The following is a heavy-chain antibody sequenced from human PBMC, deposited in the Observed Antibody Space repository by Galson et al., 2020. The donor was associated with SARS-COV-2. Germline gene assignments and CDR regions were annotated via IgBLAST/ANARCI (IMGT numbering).Heavy chain of an antibody. J-gene: IGHJ5*02. CDR1: GGTFSSYA. V-gene: IGHV1-69*13. D-gene: IGHD6-13*01. CDR2: IIPIFGTA. Sequence: SVKVSCKASGGTFSSYAISWVRQAPGQGLEWMGGIIPIFGTANYAQKFQGRVTITADESTSTAYMELSSLRSEDTAVYYCARAGYSSSLPTPSRYNWFDPWGQGTLVTVSS. CDR3: ARAGYSSSLPTPSRYNWFDP.